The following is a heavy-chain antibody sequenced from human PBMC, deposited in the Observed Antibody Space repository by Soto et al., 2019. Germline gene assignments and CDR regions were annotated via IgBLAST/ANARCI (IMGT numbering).Heavy chain of an antibody. J-gene: IGHJ5*02. D-gene: IGHD6-6*01. V-gene: IGHV1-18*01. CDR3: ARKSRSSSWFDA. CDR1: GYTFYTYS. Sequence: ASVKVSCKASGYTFYTYSIAWVRQAPGQGLEWLGWISTYNGNTNYAQKLQGRVTMTTDTSTTTAYMELRSLTSDDTAVYYCARKSRSSSWFDAWGKGPLVTVAS. CDR2: ISTYNGNT.